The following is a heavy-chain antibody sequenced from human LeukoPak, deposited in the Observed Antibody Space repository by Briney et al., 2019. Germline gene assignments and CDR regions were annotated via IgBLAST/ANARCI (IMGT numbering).Heavy chain of an antibody. J-gene: IGHJ6*02. D-gene: IGHD2-2*03. Sequence: PGGSLRLSCAASGSTFSSYSMNWVRQAPGKGLEWVSSISSSSSYIYYADSVKGRFTISRDNAKNSLYLQMNSLRAEDTAVYYCARFPGYCSSTSCSMDVWGQGTTVTVSS. CDR2: ISSSSSYI. V-gene: IGHV3-21*01. CDR1: GSTFSSYS. CDR3: ARFPGYCSSTSCSMDV.